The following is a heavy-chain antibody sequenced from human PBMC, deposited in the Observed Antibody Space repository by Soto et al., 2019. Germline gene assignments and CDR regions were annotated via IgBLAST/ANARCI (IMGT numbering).Heavy chain of an antibody. V-gene: IGHV4-34*01. Sequence: QVQLQQWGAGLLKPSETLSLTCAVYGGSFSGYYWSWIRQPPGKGLEWIGEINHSGSTNYNPSLNSRVTISVDTSKNQFSLKLSSVTAADTAVYYCARARNKNWFDPWGQGTLVTVSS. CDR1: GGSFSGYY. CDR2: INHSGST. J-gene: IGHJ5*02. CDR3: ARARNKNWFDP.